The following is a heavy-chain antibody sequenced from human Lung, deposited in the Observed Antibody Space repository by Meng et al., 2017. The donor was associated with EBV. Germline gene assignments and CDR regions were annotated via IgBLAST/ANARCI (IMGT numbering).Heavy chain of an antibody. Sequence: QVPLGGSGGAVAKAGGSLRLSCAASGFTFTTYHMTWVRQTPGKGLEWVSYIGPSGSAKFYADSVKGRFTISRDDAENSLYLQMNSLRVEDTAIYYCARAVGLDNWGQGTLVTVSS. V-gene: IGHV3-11*01. CDR1: GFTFTTYH. J-gene: IGHJ4*02. CDR3: ARAVGLDN. CDR2: IGPSGSAK.